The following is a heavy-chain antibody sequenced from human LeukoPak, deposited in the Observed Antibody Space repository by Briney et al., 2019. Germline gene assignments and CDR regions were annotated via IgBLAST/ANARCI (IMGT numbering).Heavy chain of an antibody. D-gene: IGHD3-10*01. J-gene: IGHJ4*02. Sequence: PGRSLRLSCAASGFIFSNYAMHGVRQAPGKGREWVAVIAYDGSNKYYTDSVKGRFTISRDNSKNRLYLQMHSRRPEDTAVYYCATPKVRGGGRVGVENDYWGPGTLVTVSS. CDR3: ATPKVRGGGRVGVENDY. CDR2: IAYDGSNK. CDR1: GFIFSNYA. V-gene: IGHV3-30-3*01.